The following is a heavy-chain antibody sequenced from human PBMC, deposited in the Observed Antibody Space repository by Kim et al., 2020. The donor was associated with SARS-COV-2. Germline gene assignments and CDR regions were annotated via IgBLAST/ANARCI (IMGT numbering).Heavy chain of an antibody. J-gene: IGHJ6*02. V-gene: IGHV3-49*02. CDR3: TRDQSGSDHYYYGMDV. Sequence: SVKGRFTISRDDSKSIAYLQMNSLKTEDTAVYYCTRDQSGSDHYYYGMDVWGQGTTVTVSS. D-gene: IGHD1-26*01.